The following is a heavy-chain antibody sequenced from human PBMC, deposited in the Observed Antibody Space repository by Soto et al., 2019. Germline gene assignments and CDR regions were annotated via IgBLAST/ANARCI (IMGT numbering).Heavy chain of an antibody. CDR2: ISYDGSNK. Sequence: TGGSLRLSCAASGFTFSSYGMHCVRQAPGKGLEWVAVISYDGSNKYYADSVKGRFTISRDNSKNTLYLQMNSLRAEDTAVYYCASHKDSSGSWGQGTLVTVHS. J-gene: IGHJ5*02. D-gene: IGHD3-22*01. CDR1: GFTFSSYG. V-gene: IGHV3-30*03. CDR3: ASHKDSSGS.